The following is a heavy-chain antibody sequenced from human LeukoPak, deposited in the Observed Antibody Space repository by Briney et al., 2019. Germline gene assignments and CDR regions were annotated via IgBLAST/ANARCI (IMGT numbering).Heavy chain of an antibody. J-gene: IGHJ6*02. CDR1: GGSFSGYY. CDR2: ISYSGIT. CDR3: ARLWKSSGWYVNYYYYYGMDV. Sequence: PSETLSLTCAVYGGSFSGYYWSWIRQPPGKGLEWIGYISYSGITNYNPSLKSRVTLSVDTSKNQFSLKLSSVTAADTAVYYCARLWKSSGWYVNYYYYYGMDVWGQGTTVTLSS. V-gene: IGHV4-59*08. D-gene: IGHD6-19*01.